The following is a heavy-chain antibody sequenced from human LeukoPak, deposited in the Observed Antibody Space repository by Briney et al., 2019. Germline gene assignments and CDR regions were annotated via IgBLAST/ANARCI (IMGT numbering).Heavy chain of an antibody. D-gene: IGHD3-22*01. CDR3: AKDRGYYDSSVRELDY. V-gene: IGHV3-30*18. CDR2: ISYDGSNK. J-gene: IGHJ4*02. Sequence: GRSLRLSCAASGFTFSSSGMHWVRQAPGKGLEWVAVISYDGSNKYYADSVKGRFTISRDNSKNTLYLQMNSLRAEDTAVYYCAKDRGYYDSSVRELDYWGQGTLVTVSS. CDR1: GFTFSSSG.